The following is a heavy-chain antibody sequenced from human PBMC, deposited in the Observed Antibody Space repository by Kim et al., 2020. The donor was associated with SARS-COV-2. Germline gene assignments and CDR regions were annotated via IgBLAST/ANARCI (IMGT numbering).Heavy chain of an antibody. Sequence: GSLPPPPPAPGITVSSNYMSWVRQAPGKGLEWVSVIYSGGSTYYADSVKGRFTISRDNSKNTLYLQMNSLRAEDTAVYYCARIDYYYYGMDVWGQGTTVTVSS. V-gene: IGHV3-66*01. CDR1: GITVSSNY. CDR3: ARIDYYYYGMDV. J-gene: IGHJ6*02. CDR2: IYSGGST.